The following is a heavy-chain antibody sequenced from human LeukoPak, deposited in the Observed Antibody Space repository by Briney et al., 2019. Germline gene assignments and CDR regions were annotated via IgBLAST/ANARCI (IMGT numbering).Heavy chain of an antibody. V-gene: IGHV3-23*01. Sequence: GGSLRLSCAASGFTFSTYAMNWVRQAPGKGLEWVSAISGTGGSTYYADSVKGRFTISRDNSKNTLFLKMDSLRAEDTAVYYCASRPYSSNWYYFNFWGQGTLVTVSS. CDR2: ISGTGGST. J-gene: IGHJ4*02. D-gene: IGHD6-13*01. CDR3: ASRPYSSNWYYFNF. CDR1: GFTFSTYA.